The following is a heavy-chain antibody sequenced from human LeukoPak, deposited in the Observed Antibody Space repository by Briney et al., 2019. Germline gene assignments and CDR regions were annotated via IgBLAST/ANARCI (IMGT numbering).Heavy chain of an antibody. Sequence: GGSLRLSCEASGFTFSSYWMSWVRQAPRKGLEWVANIKQDGSEKYYVDSVKGRFTISRDNAKNSLYLQMNSLRAEDTAVYYCARFRGSGLVYYYYMDDWGKGTTVTVSS. V-gene: IGHV3-7*01. CDR2: IKQDGSEK. CDR3: ARFRGSGLVYYYYMDD. J-gene: IGHJ6*03. CDR1: GFTFSSYW. D-gene: IGHD3-10*01.